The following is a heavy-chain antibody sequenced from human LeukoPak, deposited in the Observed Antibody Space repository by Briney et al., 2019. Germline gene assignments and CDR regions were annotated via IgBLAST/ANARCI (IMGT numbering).Heavy chain of an antibody. J-gene: IGHJ6*03. Sequence: PGGSLRLSCAASGFTFSSYWMHWVRQAPGKGLEWVANIKPDGSKVYCVDSVKGRFTISRDNAKNSLYLQMSSLTAEDTAIYSCAKAMDVWGKGTTVTVSS. CDR2: IKPDGSKV. V-gene: IGHV3-7*01. CDR1: GFTFSSYW. CDR3: AKAMDV.